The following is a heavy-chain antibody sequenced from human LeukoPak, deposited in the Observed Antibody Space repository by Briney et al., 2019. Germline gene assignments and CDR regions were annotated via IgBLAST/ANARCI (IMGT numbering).Heavy chain of an antibody. D-gene: IGHD4-17*01. CDR2: ITIAGDT. J-gene: IGHJ2*01. CDR3: ARTTVTTGPYWYFDL. V-gene: IGHV3-13*01. Sequence: GGSLRLSCAASGFTFSRYDMRWVRQAAGKGLEWVSAITIAGDTYYPGSVKGRFTISRENAKNSLYLQMNSLRAGDTAVYYCARTTVTTGPYWYFDLWGRGTLVTVSS. CDR1: GFTFSRYD.